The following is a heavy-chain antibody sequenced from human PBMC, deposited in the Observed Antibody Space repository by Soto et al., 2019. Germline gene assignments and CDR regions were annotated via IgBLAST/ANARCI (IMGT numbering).Heavy chain of an antibody. J-gene: IGHJ4*02. CDR1: GFTFSSYW. CDR3: ARVKGRGLIVVVTYYFDY. Sequence: EVQLVESGGGLVQPGGSLRLSCAASGFTFSSYWMSWVRQAPGKGLEWVANIKQDGSEKYYVDFVKGRFTISRDNAKNSLYLQMNSLRAEDTAVYYCARVKGRGLIVVVTYYFDYWGQGTLVTVSS. CDR2: IKQDGSEK. V-gene: IGHV3-7*01. D-gene: IGHD3-22*01.